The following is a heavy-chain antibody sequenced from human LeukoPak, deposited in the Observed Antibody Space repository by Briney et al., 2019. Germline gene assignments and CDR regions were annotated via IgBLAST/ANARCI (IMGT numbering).Heavy chain of an antibody. D-gene: IGHD2-8*02. CDR3: ATEILGSPTPWAY. Sequence: SETLSLTSAVYIDSTCGNYWSWLRQSPGKGLEWIGEVHRSGRTNYMPSLKSRVTISIDKSKHQISLDLTSGTAADTAVYDGATEILGSPTPWAYWGQGTLVTVSS. CDR1: IDSTCGNY. J-gene: IGHJ4*02. V-gene: IGHV4-34*01. CDR2: VHRSGRT.